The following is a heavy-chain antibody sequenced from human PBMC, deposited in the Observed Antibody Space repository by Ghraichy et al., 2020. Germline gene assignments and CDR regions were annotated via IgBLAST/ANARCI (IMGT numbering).Heavy chain of an antibody. CDR3: ARRGGYGLFDYYYGMDV. Sequence: GESLNISCKGSGYSFTSYWIGWVRQMPGKGLEWMGIIYPGDSDTRYSPSFQGQVTISADKSISTAYLQWSSLKASDTAMYYCARRGGYGLFDYYYGMDVWGQGTTVTVSS. V-gene: IGHV5-51*01. CDR1: GYSFTSYW. CDR2: IYPGDSDT. J-gene: IGHJ6*02. D-gene: IGHD5-18*01.